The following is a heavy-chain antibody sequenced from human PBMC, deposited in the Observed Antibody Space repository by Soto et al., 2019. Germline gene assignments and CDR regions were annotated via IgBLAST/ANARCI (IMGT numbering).Heavy chain of an antibody. CDR1: GFTASSNN. CDR3: AREAGDY. CDR2: IYSGGRT. Sequence: EVQLVESGGGLVQPGGSWRLSFPAPGFTASSNNMTWSRQAPGKGLEWASVIYSGGRTYYADSVRGRFTISRDNSKNTLYLQMNSLRAEDTAVYYCAREAGDYWGQGTLVTVSS. V-gene: IGHV3-66*01. J-gene: IGHJ4*02.